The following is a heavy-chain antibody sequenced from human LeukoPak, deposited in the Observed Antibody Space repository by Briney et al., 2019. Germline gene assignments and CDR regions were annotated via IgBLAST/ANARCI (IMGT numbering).Heavy chain of an antibody. V-gene: IGHV1-8*02. CDR1: GYTFTGYY. D-gene: IGHD3-9*01. CDR2: INPNSGNT. CDR3: AREPPPSNYDILTGYLSPFDY. Sequence: ASVKVSCKASGYTFTGYYMHWVRQAPGQGLEWMGWINPNSGNTGYAQKFQGRVTMTRNTSISTAYMELSSLRSEDTAVYYCAREPPPSNYDILTGYLSPFDYWGQGTLVTVSS. J-gene: IGHJ4*02.